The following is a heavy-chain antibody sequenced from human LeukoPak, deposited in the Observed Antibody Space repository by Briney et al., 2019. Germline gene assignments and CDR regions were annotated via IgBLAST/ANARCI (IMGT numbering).Heavy chain of an antibody. D-gene: IGHD2-21*02. Sequence: PSETLSLTCAVSGGSIKSNNWWSWVRQPPGKGLEWIGEIYHSGSTNYNPSLESRVTVSVDKSKNQFSLDLSSVTAADTAVYYCARVEAYCGGDCYLDYWGQGTLATVSS. CDR2: IYHSGST. V-gene: IGHV4-4*02. J-gene: IGHJ4*02. CDR1: GGSIKSNNW. CDR3: ARVEAYCGGDCYLDY.